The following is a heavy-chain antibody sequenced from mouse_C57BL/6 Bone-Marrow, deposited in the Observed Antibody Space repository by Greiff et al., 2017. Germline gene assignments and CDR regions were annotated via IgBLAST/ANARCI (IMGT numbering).Heavy chain of an antibody. CDR2: IWGGGST. J-gene: IGHJ3*01. V-gene: IGHV2-9*01. CDR1: GFSLTSYG. CDR3: ATGGVPWFAY. Sequence: VKLVESVPGLVAPSQSLSITCTVSGFSLTSYGVDWVRQPPGKGLEWLGVIWGGGSTNYNSALLSRLSISKDNSKSQVFLKMHSLLTGDTAMYYCATGGVPWFAYWGQGTLVTVSA.